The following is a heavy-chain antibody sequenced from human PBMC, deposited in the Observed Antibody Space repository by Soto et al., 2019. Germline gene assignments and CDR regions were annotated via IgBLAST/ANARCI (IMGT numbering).Heavy chain of an antibody. V-gene: IGHV3-23*01. J-gene: IGHJ2*01. CDR1: GFTFRSYA. CDR3: AKDNGPPGTNDWYFDF. Sequence: EVQLLESGGGLLQPGGSLRLSCAASGFTFRSYAMNWVRQAPGKGLEWVAGISRNGGRTYYADPVKGRFTISRDNSKNTLYMQMNSLRAEDTALYYCAKDNGPPGTNDWYFDFWGRGTLVSVCS. CDR2: ISRNGGRT. D-gene: IGHD2-8*01.